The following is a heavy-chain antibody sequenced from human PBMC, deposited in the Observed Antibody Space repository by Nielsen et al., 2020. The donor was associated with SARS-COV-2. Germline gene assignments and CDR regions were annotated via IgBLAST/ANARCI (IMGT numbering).Heavy chain of an antibody. V-gene: IGHV4-4*02. CDR2: SYHSGST. J-gene: IGHJ4*02. CDR3: ARQRYSCIDY. D-gene: IGHD6-13*01. CDR1: GGSISSSNW. Sequence: GSLRLSCAVSGGSISSSNWWSWVRQPPGKGLEWIGESYHSGSTYYNPSLKSRVTISVDKSKNQFSLKMTSVTAADTAVYYCARQRYSCIDYWGRGTLVTVSS.